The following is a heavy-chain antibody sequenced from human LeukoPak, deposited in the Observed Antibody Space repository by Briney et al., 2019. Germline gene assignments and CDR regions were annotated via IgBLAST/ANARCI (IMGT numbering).Heavy chain of an antibody. V-gene: IGHV1-69*13. D-gene: IGHD5-24*01. CDR3: ASRDGYNFGSIDY. Sequence: SVKVSCKASGGTFSSYAISWVRQAPGQGLEWMGGIIPIFGTANYAQKFQGRVTITADESTSTAYMELSSLRSEDMAVYYCASRDGYNFGSIDYWGQGTLVTVSS. CDR2: IIPIFGTA. J-gene: IGHJ4*02. CDR1: GGTFSSYA.